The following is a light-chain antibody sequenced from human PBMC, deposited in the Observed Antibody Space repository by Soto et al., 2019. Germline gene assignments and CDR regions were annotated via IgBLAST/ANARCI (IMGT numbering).Light chain of an antibody. Sequence: ETVLTQSPGTLSLSPGERATLSCRASQSVSSSYLAWYQQKPGQAPRLLIYGASSRATGIPDRFSGSGSGTDFTLTISRLEPEDFAVYYCQQYGSSPRTVGQGTKVDSK. J-gene: IGKJ1*01. CDR1: QSVSSSY. CDR3: QQYGSSPRT. V-gene: IGKV3-20*01. CDR2: GAS.